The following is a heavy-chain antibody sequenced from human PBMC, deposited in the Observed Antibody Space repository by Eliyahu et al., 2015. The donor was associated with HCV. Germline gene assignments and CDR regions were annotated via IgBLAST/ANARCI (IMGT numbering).Heavy chain of an antibody. D-gene: IGHD3-16*02. CDR3: AKDLYDYVWGSYRVLHSSTIMDV. J-gene: IGHJ6*02. CDR2: ISYDGSNK. Sequence: QVQLVESGGGVVQPGRSLRLSCAASGFTFXSYGXPWXRXAPGKGLGWVAVISYDGSNKYYADSVKGRFTISRDNSKNTLYLQMNSLRAEDTAVYYCAKDLYDYVWGSYRVLHSSTIMDVWGQGTTVTVSS. V-gene: IGHV3-30*18. CDR1: GFTFXSYG.